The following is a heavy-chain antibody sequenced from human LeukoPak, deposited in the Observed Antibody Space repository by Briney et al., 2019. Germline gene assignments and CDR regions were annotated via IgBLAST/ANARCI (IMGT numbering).Heavy chain of an antibody. V-gene: IGHV3-74*01. CDR3: ASGPGDFGDPFDY. J-gene: IGHJ4*02. D-gene: IGHD4-17*01. CDR2: INSDGSST. Sequence: SGGSLRLSCAASGSTFSSYWMHWVRQAPGKGLVWVSRINSDGSSTSYADSVKGRFTISRDNAKNTLYLQMYSLRVEDTAVYYCASGPGDFGDPFDYWGQGTLVTVSS. CDR1: GSTFSSYW.